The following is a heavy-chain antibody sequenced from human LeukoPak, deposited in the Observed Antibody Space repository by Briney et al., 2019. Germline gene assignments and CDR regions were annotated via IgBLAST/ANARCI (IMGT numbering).Heavy chain of an antibody. CDR3: ARDRDSSGYRAFDI. CDR1: GGSISSYY. D-gene: IGHD3-22*01. J-gene: IGHJ3*02. Sequence: SETLSLTCTVSGGSISSYYWSWIRQPPGKGLEWIGYIYYSGSTNYNPSLKSRVTISVDRSKNQFSLKLSSVTAADTAVYYCARDRDSSGYRAFDIWGQGTMVTVSS. CDR2: IYYSGST. V-gene: IGHV4-59*12.